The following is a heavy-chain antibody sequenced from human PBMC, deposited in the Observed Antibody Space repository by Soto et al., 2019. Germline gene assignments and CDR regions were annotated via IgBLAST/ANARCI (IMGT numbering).Heavy chain of an antibody. CDR1: GDTVSSNSAA. CDR3: ASHPREVMAF. J-gene: IGHJ6*02. V-gene: IGHV6-1*01. CDR2: TYYRSKWFN. Sequence: QAISLTCAISGDTVSSNSAAWNWIRQSPSRGLEWLGRTYYRSKWFNDYAVSVKSRITVNPDTSKNQFSLQLNSVTPEDTVVYFCASHPREVMAFWAQGATVTVS.